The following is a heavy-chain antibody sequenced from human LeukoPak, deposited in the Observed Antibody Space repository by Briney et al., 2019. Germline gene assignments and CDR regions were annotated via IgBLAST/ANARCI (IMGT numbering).Heavy chain of an antibody. D-gene: IGHD1-1*01. CDR3: AKSGTPPYYFDY. V-gene: IGHV3-33*06. CDR1: GCTFSSYG. Sequence: GGSLTLSCAASGCTFSSYGMHWVRQAPGKGLEWVAVIWYDGSNKDYADSVKGRFTIYRDNSKNTLYLQMNSLGAEDTAVYSCAKSGTPPYYFDYWGQGTLVTVSS. J-gene: IGHJ4*02. CDR2: IWYDGSNK.